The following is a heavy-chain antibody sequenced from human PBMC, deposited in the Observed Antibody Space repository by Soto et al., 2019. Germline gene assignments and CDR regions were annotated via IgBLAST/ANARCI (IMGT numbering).Heavy chain of an antibody. Sequence: KPSETLSLTCTVSGGSISSSSYYWGWIRQPPGKGLEWIGSIYYSGSTYYNPSLKSRVTVSVDTSKNQFSLKLSSVTAADTAVYYCARQIQRRDGYNLDYWGQGTLVTVSS. CDR3: ARQIQRRDGYNLDY. D-gene: IGHD5-12*01. CDR2: IYYSGST. J-gene: IGHJ4*02. V-gene: IGHV4-39*01. CDR1: GGSISSSSYY.